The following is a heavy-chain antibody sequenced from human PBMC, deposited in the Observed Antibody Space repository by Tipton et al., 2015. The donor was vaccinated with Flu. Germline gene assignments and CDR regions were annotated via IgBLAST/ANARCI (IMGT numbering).Heavy chain of an antibody. Sequence: SLRLSCSASGFTFSNYWMHWVRQAPGKGLEWVANIKQDGNEKYYVDSVKGRFTISRDNAKNSLYLQMNSLRGDDSAVYYCARAVGGSGSYWGQGTLVTVSS. V-gene: IGHV3-7*01. CDR3: ARAVGGSGSY. CDR2: IKQDGNEK. CDR1: GFTFSNYW. J-gene: IGHJ4*02. D-gene: IGHD3-10*01.